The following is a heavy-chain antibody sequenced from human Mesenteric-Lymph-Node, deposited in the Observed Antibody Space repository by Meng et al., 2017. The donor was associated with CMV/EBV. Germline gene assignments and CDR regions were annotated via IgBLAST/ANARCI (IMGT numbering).Heavy chain of an antibody. CDR3: ATIPYNSNWYPAHDY. V-gene: IGHV1-2*02. CDR2: IAPNTGVA. CDR1: GYTFTAYY. D-gene: IGHD6-13*01. Sequence: ASVKVSCKASGYTFTAYYLHWVRQAPGQGLEWMGCIAPNTGVATYAQGFQGRVTMTTDTSVSTGYMELSRLRSDDTAVYFCATIPYNSNWYPAHDYWGQGTLVTVSS. J-gene: IGHJ4*02.